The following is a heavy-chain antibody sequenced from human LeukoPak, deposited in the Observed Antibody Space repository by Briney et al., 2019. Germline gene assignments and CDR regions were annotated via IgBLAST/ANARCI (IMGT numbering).Heavy chain of an antibody. J-gene: IGHJ4*02. CDR1: GFTFSSYE. D-gene: IGHD6-19*01. CDR2: ISSSGNTI. V-gene: IGHV3-48*03. Sequence: GGSLKLSCAASGFTFSSYEMNWVRQAPGKGLEWVSYISSSGNTIYYADSVKGRFTISRDNSNNTLYLQMNSLRVEDTAVYYCAKGIISSAWTRGFDYWGQGTLVTVSS. CDR3: AKGIISSAWTRGFDY.